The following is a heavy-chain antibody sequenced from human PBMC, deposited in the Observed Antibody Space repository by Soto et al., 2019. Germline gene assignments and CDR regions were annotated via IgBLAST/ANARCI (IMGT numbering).Heavy chain of an antibody. V-gene: IGHV3-73*02. CDR2: IRSKPNNYAT. J-gene: IGHJ6*02. CDR1: GFPFNGSA. CDR3: AGDFYYNMDV. Sequence: EVQLVESGGGLVHPGGSLKLSCAASGFPFNGSAMHWVRQASGKGLEWVFRIRSKPNNYATAYAASLKGRFTISRDDSKNTAYLQMNSLKTEDTAVYYCAGDFYYNMDVWGQGTTVTVSS.